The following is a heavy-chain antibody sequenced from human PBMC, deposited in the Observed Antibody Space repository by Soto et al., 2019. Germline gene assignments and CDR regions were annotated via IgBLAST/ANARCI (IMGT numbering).Heavy chain of an antibody. Sequence: QVQLVQSGAEVKKPGSSVKVSCKASGGTFSSYTISWVRQAPGQGLEWMGRIIPILGIANYAQKFQGRVPITADKSTSTAYMELSSLRTEDTAVYYCASLGVVVAARTFDYWGQGTLVTVSS. V-gene: IGHV1-69*02. D-gene: IGHD2-15*01. CDR3: ASLGVVVAARTFDY. J-gene: IGHJ4*02. CDR2: IIPILGIA. CDR1: GGTFSSYT.